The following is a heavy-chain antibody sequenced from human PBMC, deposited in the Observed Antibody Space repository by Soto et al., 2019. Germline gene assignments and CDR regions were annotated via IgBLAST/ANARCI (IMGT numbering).Heavy chain of an antibody. CDR1: GFIFSSNW. CDR3: ARDRAEPIVDYHPLFDS. CDR2: SESDGSST. V-gene: IGHV3-74*01. D-gene: IGHD3-16*01. J-gene: IGHJ4*02. Sequence: EVQLVESGGDLVQPGGSLRLSCAASGFIFSSNWMHWVRQAQGKGLVWVSRSESDGSSTNYADSVKGRFTVSRDNAKNTLYLQMNSLRAEHTAVYYCARDRAEPIVDYHPLFDSWGQGTLVTVSS.